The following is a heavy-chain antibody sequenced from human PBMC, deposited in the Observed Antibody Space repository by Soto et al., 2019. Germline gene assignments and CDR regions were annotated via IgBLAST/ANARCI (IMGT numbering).Heavy chain of an antibody. CDR1: GGTFSSYA. CDR3: ARDLSYDFWSGYSYTTQGNWFDP. J-gene: IGHJ5*02. CDR2: IIPIFGTA. V-gene: IGHV1-69*13. D-gene: IGHD3-3*01. Sequence: SVKVSCKASGGTFSSYAISWVRQAPGQGLEWMGGIIPIFGTANYAQKFQGRVTITADESTSTAYMELSSLRSEDTAVYYCARDLSYDFWSGYSYTTQGNWFDPWGQGTLVTVSS.